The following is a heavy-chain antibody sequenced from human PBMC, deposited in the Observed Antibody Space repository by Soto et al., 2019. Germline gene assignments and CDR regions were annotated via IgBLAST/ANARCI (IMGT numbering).Heavy chain of an antibody. Sequence: EVQLVESGGDLVQPGGSLRLSCAASGFTFSNYYMTWVRQAPGKGLEWVANIKQDGSENYYVDSVRGRFTISRDNAKKSLYLQMHTLRAEDTAVYYCARDLYGVFDYWGQGTLVTVSS. D-gene: IGHD4-17*01. CDR2: IKQDGSEN. CDR3: ARDLYGVFDY. V-gene: IGHV3-7*05. J-gene: IGHJ4*02. CDR1: GFTFSNYY.